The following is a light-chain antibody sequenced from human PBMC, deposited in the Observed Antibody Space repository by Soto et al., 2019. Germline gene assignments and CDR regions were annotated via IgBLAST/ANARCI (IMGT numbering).Light chain of an antibody. Sequence: EIQMTQSAATLSGSVGDRVTITCRASQTISSWLAWYQQKPGKAPKLLIYEASTLKSGVPSRFSGSGSGTEFTLTISSLQPEDFATYYCQQASSFPPTFGQGTRLEIK. CDR1: QTISSW. CDR3: QQASSFPPT. CDR2: EAS. J-gene: IGKJ5*01. V-gene: IGKV1-5*03.